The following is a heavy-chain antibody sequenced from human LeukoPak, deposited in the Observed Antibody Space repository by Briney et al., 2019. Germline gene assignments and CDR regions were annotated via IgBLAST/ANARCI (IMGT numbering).Heavy chain of an antibody. CDR2: INHSGST. CDR3: ARGVLLWFGESPQGWFDP. D-gene: IGHD3-10*01. CDR1: GGSFSGYY. J-gene: IGHJ5*02. V-gene: IGHV4-34*01. Sequence: SETLSLTCAVYGGSFSGYYWSWIRQPPGKGLEWIGEINHSGSTNYNPSLKSRVTISVDTSKNQFSLKLSSVTAADTAVYYCARGVLLWFGESPQGWFDPWGQGTLVTVSS.